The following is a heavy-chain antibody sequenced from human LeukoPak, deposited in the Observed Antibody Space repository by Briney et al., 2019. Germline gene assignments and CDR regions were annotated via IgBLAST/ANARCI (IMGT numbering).Heavy chain of an antibody. CDR2: ISYDGSNK. Sequence: GGSLRLSCAASGFTFSSYAMHWVRQAPGKGLEWVAVISYDGSNKYYADSVKGRFTISRDNSKNTLYLQMNSLRAEDTAVYYCARDSGPYGDYAGYFDYWGQGTLVTVSS. J-gene: IGHJ4*02. CDR3: ARDSGPYGDYAGYFDY. CDR1: GFTFSSYA. D-gene: IGHD4-17*01. V-gene: IGHV3-30-3*01.